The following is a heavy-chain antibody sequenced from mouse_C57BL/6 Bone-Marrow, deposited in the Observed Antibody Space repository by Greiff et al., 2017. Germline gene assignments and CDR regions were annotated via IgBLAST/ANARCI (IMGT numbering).Heavy chain of an antibody. J-gene: IGHJ1*03. CDR2: IYPGDGDT. CDR1: GYAFSSSW. Sequence: VQLQQSGPELVKPGASVKISCTASGYAFSSSWMNWVKQRPGKGLEWIGRIYPGDGDTNYNGKFKGKATLTADKSSSTAYMQLSSLTSEDSAVYFCALTGTWYFDVCGTGTTVTVSS. D-gene: IGHD4-1*01. V-gene: IGHV1-82*01. CDR3: ALTGTWYFDV.